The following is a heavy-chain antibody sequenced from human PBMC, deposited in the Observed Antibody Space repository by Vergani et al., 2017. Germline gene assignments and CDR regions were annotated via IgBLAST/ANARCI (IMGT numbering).Heavy chain of an antibody. CDR1: GGSLSGYY. CDR3: ARSIISRNPPDYFEN. CDR2: VEDSGYF. V-gene: IGHV4-59*01. Sequence: QVQLQESGPGLVRPSETLSLTCTVSGGSLSGYYLNWIRQTPGEGLEWIGYVEDSGYFNYNPSLKTRVSMSSDTSNNQFYMMLSSVHVADTAVYYCARSIISRNPPDYFENWGQGTLVTVSS. J-gene: IGHJ4*02. D-gene: IGHD1-14*01.